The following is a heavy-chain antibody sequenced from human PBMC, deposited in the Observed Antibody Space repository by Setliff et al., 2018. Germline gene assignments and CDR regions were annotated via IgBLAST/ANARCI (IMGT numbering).Heavy chain of an antibody. CDR2: ISHGVST. CDR1: GASVTSFDYY. J-gene: IGHJ4*02. CDR3: ARTHCTTTSCFYFHY. Sequence: SETLSLTCTVSGASVTSFDYYWSWIRQPPGKGLEYIGHISHGVSTSYSPSLKSRLSISADASKNQFSLKLTSVTAADTAVYYCARTHCTTTSCFYFHYWGQGTVVTVSS. D-gene: IGHD2-2*01. V-gene: IGHV4-30-4*01.